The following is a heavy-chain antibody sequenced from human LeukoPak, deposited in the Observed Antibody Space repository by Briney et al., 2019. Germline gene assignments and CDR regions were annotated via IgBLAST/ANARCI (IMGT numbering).Heavy chain of an antibody. V-gene: IGHV3-30-3*01. CDR3: ARERTTMIVVVHDAFDI. D-gene: IGHD3-22*01. CDR2: ISYDGSNK. J-gene: IGHJ3*02. Sequence: GGSLRLSCAASGFTVSSNYMSWVRQAPGKGLEWVAVISYDGSNKYYADSVKGRFTISRDNSKNTLYLQMNSLRAEDTAVYYCARERTTMIVVVHDAFDIWGQGTMVTVSS. CDR1: GFTVSSNY.